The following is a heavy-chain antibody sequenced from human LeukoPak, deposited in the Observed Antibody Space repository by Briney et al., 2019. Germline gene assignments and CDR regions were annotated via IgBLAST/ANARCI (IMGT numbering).Heavy chain of an antibody. Sequence: GGSLRLSCTASGFTFGDYAMSWFRQALGKGLEWVGFIRSKAYGGTTEYAASVKGRFTISRDDSKSIAYLQMNSLKTEDTAVYYCTRGSTYYYDSSGYYYGYFDYWGQGTLVTVSS. V-gene: IGHV3-49*03. CDR2: IRSKAYGGTT. CDR3: TRGSTYYYDSSGYYYGYFDY. CDR1: GFTFGDYA. J-gene: IGHJ4*02. D-gene: IGHD3-22*01.